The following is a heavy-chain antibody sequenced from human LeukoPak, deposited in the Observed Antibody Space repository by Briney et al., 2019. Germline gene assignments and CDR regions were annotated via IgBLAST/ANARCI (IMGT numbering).Heavy chain of an antibody. CDR1: GFTFSSYG. CDR2: IWYDGSNK. V-gene: IGHV3-33*08. CDR3: ARDPQSQDGYYGMDV. Sequence: GGSLRLSCAASGFTFSSYGMHWVRQAPGKGLEWVAVIWYDGSNKYYADSVKGRFTISRDNSKNTLYLQMNSLRAEDTAVYYCARDPQSQDGYYGMDVWGQGTTVTVSS. J-gene: IGHJ6*02.